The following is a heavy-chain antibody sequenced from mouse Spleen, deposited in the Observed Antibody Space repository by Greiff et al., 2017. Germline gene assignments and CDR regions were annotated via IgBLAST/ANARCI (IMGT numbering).Heavy chain of an antibody. V-gene: IGHV5-17*01. CDR2: ISSGSSTI. J-gene: IGHJ4*01. CDR3: ARDGYYVRAMDY. Sequence: DVKLVESGGGLVKPGGSLKLSCAASGFTFSDYGMHWVRQAPEKGLEWVAYISSGSSTIYYADTVKGRFTISRDNAKNTLFLQMTSLRSEDTAMYYCARDGYYVRAMDYWGQGTSVTVSS. CDR1: GFTFSDYG. D-gene: IGHD2-3*01.